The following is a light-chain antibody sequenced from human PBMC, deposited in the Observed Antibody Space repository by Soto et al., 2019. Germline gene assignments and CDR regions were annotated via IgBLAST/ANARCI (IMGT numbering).Light chain of an antibody. V-gene: IGKV3-20*01. J-gene: IGKJ5*01. CDR2: GAS. CDR3: QQYGSSPPLT. Sequence: EIVLTQSPGTLSLSPGERATLSCRASQSVSSSYLAWYQQKPGQAPMLLIYGASSRATGIPHRFSGSGSGTDFTLTISRLEPEDFAVYYCQQYGSSPPLTFGQGTRLEIK. CDR1: QSVSSSY.